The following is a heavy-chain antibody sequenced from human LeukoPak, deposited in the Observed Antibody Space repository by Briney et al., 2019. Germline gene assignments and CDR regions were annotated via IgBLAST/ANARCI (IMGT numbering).Heavy chain of an antibody. Sequence: SVKVSSKASRGTFTIYAISWVRQAPGHGLEWMGRIIPMFGIANYAQKFQGRVTITADKSTSTAYMELSSLRSEDTAVYSCASMEMATITIDYWGQGTLVTVSS. V-gene: IGHV1-69*04. CDR1: RGTFTIYA. CDR3: ASMEMATITIDY. J-gene: IGHJ4*02. D-gene: IGHD5-24*01. CDR2: IIPMFGIA.